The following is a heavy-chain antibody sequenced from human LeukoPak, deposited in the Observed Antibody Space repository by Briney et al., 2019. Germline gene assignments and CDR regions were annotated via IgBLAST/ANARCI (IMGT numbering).Heavy chain of an antibody. D-gene: IGHD3-3*01. J-gene: IGHJ6*02. CDR1: GGSISGSSYY. Sequence: SETLSLTCTVSGGSISGSSYYWGWIRQPPGKGLEWIGYIYYSGSTNYNPSLKSRVTISVDTSKNQFSLKLSSVTAADTAVYYCARDQNVPFLEWYKYGMDVWGQGTTVTVSS. CDR3: ARDQNVPFLEWYKYGMDV. CDR2: IYYSGST. V-gene: IGHV4-61*01.